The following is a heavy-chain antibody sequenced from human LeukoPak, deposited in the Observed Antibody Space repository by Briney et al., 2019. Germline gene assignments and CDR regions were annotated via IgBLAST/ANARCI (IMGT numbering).Heavy chain of an antibody. CDR2: INPNGGGT. V-gene: IGHV1-2*06. CDR1: GYTFTGYY. J-gene: IGHJ5*02. Sequence: GASVKVSCKASGYTFTGYYMHWVRQAPGQGLEWMGRINPNGGGTNYAQKFQGRVTMTRDTSISTAYMELSRLRSDDTAVYYCARVEATVTTSSWFDPWGQGTLVTVSS. CDR3: ARVEATVTTSSWFDP. D-gene: IGHD4-17*01.